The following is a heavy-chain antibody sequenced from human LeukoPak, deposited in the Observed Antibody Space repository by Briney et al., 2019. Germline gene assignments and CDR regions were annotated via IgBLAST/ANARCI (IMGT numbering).Heavy chain of an antibody. J-gene: IGHJ4*02. CDR2: IYYSGST. CDR3: ARHSPGAAADYYFDY. CDR1: GGSISSSSYY. Sequence: PSETLSLTCTGSGGSISSSSYYWGWIRQPPGKGLEWIGSIYYSGSTYYNPSLKSRVTISADTSKNQFSLKLSSVTAADTAVYYFARHSPGAAADYYFDYWGQGTLVTVSS. D-gene: IGHD6-13*01. V-gene: IGHV4-39*01.